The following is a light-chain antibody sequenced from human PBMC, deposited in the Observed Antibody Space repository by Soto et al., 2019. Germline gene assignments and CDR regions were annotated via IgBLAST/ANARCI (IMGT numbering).Light chain of an antibody. CDR1: QDISNY. CDR3: QQYKLLIT. Sequence: DIQMTQSPSSLSASVGDRVTITCQASQDISNYLNWYQQKPGKAPKLLIYDASNLETGVPSKFSGSGSGTDFTFTITSLQPEDIATYYCQQYKLLITFGRGTRLEIK. V-gene: IGKV1-33*01. CDR2: DAS. J-gene: IGKJ5*01.